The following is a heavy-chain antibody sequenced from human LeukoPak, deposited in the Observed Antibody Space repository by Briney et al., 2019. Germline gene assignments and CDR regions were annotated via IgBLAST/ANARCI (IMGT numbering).Heavy chain of an antibody. CDR3: AKGEIGDFYYYMDV. Sequence: GRSLRLSCAASGFTFSSYGMHWVRQAPGKRLEWVAVIWYDGSNKYYADSVKGRFTISRDNSKNTLYLQMNSLRAEDTAVYYCAKGEIGDFYYYMDVWGKGTTVTVSS. D-gene: IGHD4-17*01. CDR1: GFTFSSYG. V-gene: IGHV3-33*06. CDR2: IWYDGSNK. J-gene: IGHJ6*03.